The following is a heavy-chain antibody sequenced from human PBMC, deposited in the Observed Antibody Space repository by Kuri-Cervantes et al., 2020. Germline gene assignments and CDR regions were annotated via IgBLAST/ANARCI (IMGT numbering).Heavy chain of an antibody. V-gene: IGHV4-4*07. CDR3: ARGGGYSYGSYYYYMDV. D-gene: IGHD5-18*01. CDR2: IYTSGST. Sequence: GSLRLSCTVSGGSISSYYWSWIRQPAGKGLEWIGRIYTSGSTNYNPSLKSRVTISVDKSKNQFSLKLSSVTAADTAVYYCARGGGYSYGSYYYYMDVWGKGTTVTGSS. J-gene: IGHJ6*03. CDR1: GGSISSYY.